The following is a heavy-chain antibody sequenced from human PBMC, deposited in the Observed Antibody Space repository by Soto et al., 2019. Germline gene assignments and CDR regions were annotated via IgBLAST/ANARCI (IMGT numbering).Heavy chain of an antibody. CDR2: INPNNGVT. V-gene: IGHV1-2*02. J-gene: IGHJ4*01. CDR3: ARGRFQPQLQTTAYYFDY. CDR1: GYTFTGYY. Sequence: ASVKVSCKASGYTFTGYYLHWVRQAPGQGLEWMGWINPNNGVTHFAQNFQGRVTMTRDTAISTAYMDLSSLRSDDTAVYYCARGRFQPQLQTTAYYFDYWGQGTLVTVSS. D-gene: IGHD1-1*01.